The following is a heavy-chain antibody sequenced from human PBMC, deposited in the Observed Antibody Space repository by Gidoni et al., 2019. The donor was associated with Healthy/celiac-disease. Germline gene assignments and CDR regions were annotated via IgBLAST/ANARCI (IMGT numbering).Heavy chain of an antibody. D-gene: IGHD2-2*01. V-gene: IGHV3-11*01. Sequence: QLQLVESGGGLVKPGGSLRLSCAASGFTFSGYYMSWIRQAPGKGLEGVSYISSSGSTIYYADSVKGRFTIARDNAKNSLYLQMNSLRAEDTAVYYCARDLRDIVVVPAAISLGYWGQGTLVTVSS. CDR2: ISSSGSTI. J-gene: IGHJ4*02. CDR1: GFTFSGYY. CDR3: ARDLRDIVVVPAAISLGY.